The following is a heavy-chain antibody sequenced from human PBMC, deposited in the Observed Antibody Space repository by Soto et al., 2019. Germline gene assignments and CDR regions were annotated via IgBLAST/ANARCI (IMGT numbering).Heavy chain of an antibody. CDR3: ARDPGGDTAMVMEPSFDY. Sequence: GVSVKVTCQAPRCAFRSYSMRWVRQAHGQGLEWMGGIIPIFGTANHAQKFQGRVTITADESTSTADMELSSLRSEDTAVYYCARDPGGDTAMVMEPSFDYWGQGTLVPSPQ. CDR2: IIPIFGTA. V-gene: IGHV1-69*13. D-gene: IGHD5-18*01. J-gene: IGHJ4*02. CDR1: RCAFRSYS.